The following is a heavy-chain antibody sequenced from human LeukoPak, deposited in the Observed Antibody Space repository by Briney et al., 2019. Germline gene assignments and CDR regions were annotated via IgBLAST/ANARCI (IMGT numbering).Heavy chain of an antibody. CDR2: IYSGGNI. V-gene: IGHV3-53*01. CDR3: ASRHCSGGGCYFAGADPFDY. J-gene: IGHJ4*02. Sequence: HSGGSLRLSCAASGFTFSSYSMSWVRQAPGKGLEWVSVIYSGGNIYYIDSVKGRFTISRDTSKNTLYLQMNSLRAEDTAVYFCASRHCSGGGCYFAGADPFDYWGQGTLVTVSS. CDR1: GFTFSSYS. D-gene: IGHD2-15*01.